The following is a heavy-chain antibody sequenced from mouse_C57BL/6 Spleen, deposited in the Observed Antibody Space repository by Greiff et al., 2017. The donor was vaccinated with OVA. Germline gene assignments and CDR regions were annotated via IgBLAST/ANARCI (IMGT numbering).Heavy chain of an antibody. CDR1: GYTFTSYW. V-gene: IGHV1-69*01. CDR2: IDPSDSYT. J-gene: IGHJ4*01. Sequence: QVQLQQPGAELVMPGASVKLSCKASGYTFTSYWMHWVKQRPGQGLEWIGEIDPSDSYTNYNQKFKGKSTLTVDKSSSTAYMQLSSLTSEDSAVYYCARRNYYGYYYAMDYWGQGTSVTVSS. D-gene: IGHD1-1*01. CDR3: ARRNYYGYYYAMDY.